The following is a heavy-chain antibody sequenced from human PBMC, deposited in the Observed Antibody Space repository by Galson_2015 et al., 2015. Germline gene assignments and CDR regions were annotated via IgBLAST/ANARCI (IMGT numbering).Heavy chain of an antibody. CDR1: GGSICSGSYY. Sequence: TLSLTCTVSGGSICSGSYYWSWIRQPAGKGLEWIGRIYTSGSTNYNPSLKSRVTISVDTSKNQFSLKLSSVTAADTAVYYCARELGYSSSWFPLDYFDYWGQGTLVTVSS. D-gene: IGHD6-13*01. CDR3: ARELGYSSSWFPLDYFDY. J-gene: IGHJ4*02. CDR2: IYTSGST. V-gene: IGHV4-61*02.